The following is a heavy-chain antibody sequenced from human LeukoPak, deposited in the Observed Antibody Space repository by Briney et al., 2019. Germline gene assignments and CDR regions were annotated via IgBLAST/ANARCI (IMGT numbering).Heavy chain of an antibody. CDR2: IRSKAYGGTT. V-gene: IGHV3-49*04. CDR3: TRDYDILTGPEWFDP. J-gene: IGHJ5*02. Sequence: GGSLRLSCTASGFTFGDYAMNWVRQAPGKGLEWVAFIRSKAYGGTTEYAASVKGRFTISRDDSKSIAYLQMNSLKTEDTAVYYCTRDYDILTGPEWFDPWGQGTLVTVSS. CDR1: GFTFGDYA. D-gene: IGHD3-9*01.